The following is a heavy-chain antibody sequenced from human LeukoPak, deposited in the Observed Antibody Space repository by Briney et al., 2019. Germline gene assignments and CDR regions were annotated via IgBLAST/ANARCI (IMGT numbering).Heavy chain of an antibody. V-gene: IGHV3-66*01. CDR1: GLTVTNNY. CDR3: TYGAYPLTY. D-gene: IGHD4-17*01. J-gene: IGHJ4*02. CDR2: IYSNGDT. Sequence: PGGSLRLSCAASGLTVTNNYWNWVRQPPGKGPEWISLIYSNGDTRYADSVKGRFTFSRDNSKNTLYLQMNSLRAEDTAVYYCTYGAYPLTYWGQGTLVSVSS.